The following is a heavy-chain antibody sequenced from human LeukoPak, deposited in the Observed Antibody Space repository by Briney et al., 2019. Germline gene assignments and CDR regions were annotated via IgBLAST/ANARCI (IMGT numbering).Heavy chain of an antibody. Sequence: GGSLRLSCAASGFSFSSYWMNWVRRAPGRGLEWLANIKEDGSKQYYVDSVKGRFTISRDNAKNSLYLQMDSLRAEDTAVYYCARDPGRQYSSIADVWGQGTTVTVSS. CDR2: IKEDGSKQ. V-gene: IGHV3-7*03. CDR1: GFSFSSYW. D-gene: IGHD6-19*01. J-gene: IGHJ6*02. CDR3: ARDPGRQYSSIADV.